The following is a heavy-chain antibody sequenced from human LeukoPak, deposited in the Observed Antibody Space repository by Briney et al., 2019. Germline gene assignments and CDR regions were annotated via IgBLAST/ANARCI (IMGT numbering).Heavy chain of an antibody. CDR3: VRVAVGGTRTFDI. CDR1: GFTVSSNY. D-gene: IGHD4-23*01. Sequence: GGSLRLSCAASGFTVSSNYMNWVRQAPGKGLEWVSSIYSGGLTKYADSVKGRFTISRDNAKNTLYLQMDSLRAEDTAVYYCVRVAVGGTRTFDIWGQGTAVTVSS. V-gene: IGHV3-66*01. CDR2: IYSGGLT. J-gene: IGHJ3*02.